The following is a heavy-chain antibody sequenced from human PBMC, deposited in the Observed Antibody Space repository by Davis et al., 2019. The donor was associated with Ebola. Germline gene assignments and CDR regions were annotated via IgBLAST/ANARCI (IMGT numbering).Heavy chain of an antibody. Sequence: MPSETLSLTCAVYGGSFSGYYWSWIRQPPGKGLEWIGEINHSGSTNYNPSLKSRVTISVDTSKNQFSLKLSSVTAADTAVYYCARGIWVTRPSNHFDYWGQGTLVTVSS. V-gene: IGHV4-34*01. CDR2: INHSGST. D-gene: IGHD4-17*01. CDR1: GGSFSGYY. J-gene: IGHJ4*02. CDR3: ARGIWVTRPSNHFDY.